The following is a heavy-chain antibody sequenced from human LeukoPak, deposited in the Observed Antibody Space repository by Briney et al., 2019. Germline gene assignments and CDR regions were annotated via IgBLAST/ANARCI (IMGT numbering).Heavy chain of an antibody. CDR2: IYYSGST. Sequence: PSQTLSLTCTVSGGSISSGDYYWSGIRQPPGKGLEWIGYIYYSGSTYYNPSLKSRVTISVDTSKNQFSLKLNSVTAADTAVYYCARGGGSTYGNWFDPWGQGTLVTVSS. J-gene: IGHJ5*02. CDR1: GGSISSGDYY. CDR3: ARGGGSTYGNWFDP. V-gene: IGHV4-30-4*01. D-gene: IGHD2-2*01.